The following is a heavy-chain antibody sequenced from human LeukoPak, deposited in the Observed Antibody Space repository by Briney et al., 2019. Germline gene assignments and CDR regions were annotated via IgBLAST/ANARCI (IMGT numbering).Heavy chain of an antibody. CDR1: GGTFSSYA. CDR2: ISAYNGNT. CDR3: ARVAADYDFWSGYSNPYYYYGMDV. V-gene: IGHV1-18*01. D-gene: IGHD3-3*01. Sequence: ASVKVSCKASGGTFSSYAISWVRQAPGQGLEWMGWISAYNGNTNYAQKLQGRVTMTTDTSTSTAYMELRSLRSDDTAVYYCARVAADYDFWSGYSNPYYYYGMDVWGQGTTVTVSS. J-gene: IGHJ6*02.